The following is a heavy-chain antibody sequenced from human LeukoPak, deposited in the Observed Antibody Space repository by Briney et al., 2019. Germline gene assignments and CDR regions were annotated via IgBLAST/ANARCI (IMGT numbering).Heavy chain of an antibody. V-gene: IGHV3-33*01. CDR3: ARYGEQWLVWYYFDY. CDR2: IWYDGSNK. CDR1: GFIFSSYG. Sequence: GGSLRLSCAASGFIFSSYGMHWVRQAPGKGLEWVAVIWYDGSNKYYADSVKGRFTISRDNSKNTLYLQMNSLRVEDTAVYYCARYGEQWLVWYYFDYWGQGTLVTVSS. D-gene: IGHD6-19*01. J-gene: IGHJ4*02.